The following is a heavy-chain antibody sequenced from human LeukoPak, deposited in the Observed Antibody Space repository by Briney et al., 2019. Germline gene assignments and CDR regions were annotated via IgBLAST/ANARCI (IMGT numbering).Heavy chain of an antibody. CDR2: INHSGST. J-gene: IGHJ4*02. CDR1: GGSISSYY. CDR3: ARRRPRMVATGAFGY. Sequence: PSETLSLTCTVSGGSISSYYWSWIRQPPGKGLEWIGEINHSGSTNYNPSLKSRVTISVDTSKNQFSLKLSSVTAADTAVYYCARRRPRMVATGAFGYWGQGTLVTVSS. D-gene: IGHD5-12*01. V-gene: IGHV4-34*01.